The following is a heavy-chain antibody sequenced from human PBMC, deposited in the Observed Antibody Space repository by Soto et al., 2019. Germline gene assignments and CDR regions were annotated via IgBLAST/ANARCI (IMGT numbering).Heavy chain of an antibody. J-gene: IGHJ5*02. CDR3: AEWARNGCGADCGA. CDR2: ISGSGTIT. Sequence: EVQLLESGGGLVQPGGSLRLSCAASGFPFSSRAMSWVRQAPGKGLEWVSAISGSGTITYYADSVKGRFTISRDTSKNTLYLQMTSLRADDTAVYYCAEWARNGCGADCGAWGQRTLVTVSS. CDR1: GFPFSSRA. D-gene: IGHD2-21*02. V-gene: IGHV3-23*01.